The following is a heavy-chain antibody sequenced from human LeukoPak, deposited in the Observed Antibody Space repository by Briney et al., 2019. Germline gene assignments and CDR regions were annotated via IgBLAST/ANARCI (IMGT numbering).Heavy chain of an antibody. CDR1: GYTFINYG. CDR2: INAYIRST. Sequence: ASVKVSCKASGYTFINYGINWVRQAPGQGLEWMGWINAYIRSTSYAQKFQGRVTMTTDTSTSTAYMELRSLRSDDTAMYYCARDGMVVTYDAFDIWGQGTMVTVSS. CDR3: ARDGMVVTYDAFDI. V-gene: IGHV1-18*04. J-gene: IGHJ3*02. D-gene: IGHD2-15*01.